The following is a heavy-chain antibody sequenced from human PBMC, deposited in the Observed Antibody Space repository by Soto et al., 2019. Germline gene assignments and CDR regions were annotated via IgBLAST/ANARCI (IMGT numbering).Heavy chain of an antibody. Sequence: GGSLRLCCVGAGFTFSSNWVAWVRQAPRKGLEWVANIRQDGSEINYVDSVKGRFTISRDNTKNSLYLQMNSLRAEDTAIYYCAREVVVSRGASYFGYWGPGTLVTVSS. D-gene: IGHD2-2*01. CDR3: AREVVVSRGASYFGY. CDR1: GFTFSSNW. V-gene: IGHV3-7*04. J-gene: IGHJ4*02. CDR2: IRQDGSEI.